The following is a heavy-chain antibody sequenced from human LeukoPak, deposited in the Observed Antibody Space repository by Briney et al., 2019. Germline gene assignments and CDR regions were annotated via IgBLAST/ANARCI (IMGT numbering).Heavy chain of an antibody. CDR2: ISGSGGST. J-gene: IGHJ4*02. CDR1: GFTFSSYA. D-gene: IGHD3-3*01. Sequence: PGGSLRLSCAASGFTFSSYAMSWVRQAPGKGLEWVSAISGSGGSTYYADSVKGRFTISRDNAKNSLYLQMNSLRDEDTAVYYCARSYDFWSGYYRFDYWGQGTLVTVSS. V-gene: IGHV3-23*01. CDR3: ARSYDFWSGYYRFDY.